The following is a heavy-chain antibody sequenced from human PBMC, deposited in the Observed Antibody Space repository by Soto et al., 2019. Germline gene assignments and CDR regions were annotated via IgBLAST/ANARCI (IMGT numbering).Heavy chain of an antibody. CDR2: ISAYDGKT. D-gene: IGHD3-3*01. V-gene: IGHV1-18*01. J-gene: IGHJ5*02. CDR3: ARDPHELWTSHWFDP. Sequence: ASVKVSCKTSGYTFNTYGINWVRQAPGQGLELMGWISAYDGKTTYAEKFQGRVTMTTDTSTSTAYMELRSLRSDDTAIYYCARDPHELWTSHWFDPWGQGTPLT. CDR1: GYTFNTYG.